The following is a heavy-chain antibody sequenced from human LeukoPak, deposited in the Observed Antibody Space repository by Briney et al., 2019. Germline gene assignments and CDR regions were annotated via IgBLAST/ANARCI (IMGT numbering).Heavy chain of an antibody. CDR1: GGTFSSYA. Sequence: GSSVKVSCKASGGTFSSYAISWVRQAPGQGLEWMGGIIPIFGTANYAQKFQGRVTITTDESTSTAYMELNSLRSEDTAVYYCARGAQLRYFDWLLFGWGQGTLVTVSS. D-gene: IGHD3-9*01. V-gene: IGHV1-69*05. CDR3: ARGAQLRYFDWLLFG. CDR2: IIPIFGTA. J-gene: IGHJ4*02.